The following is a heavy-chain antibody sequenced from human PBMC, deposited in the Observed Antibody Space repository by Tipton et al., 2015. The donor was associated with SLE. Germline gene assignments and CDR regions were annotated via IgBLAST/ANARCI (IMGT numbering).Heavy chain of an antibody. Sequence: GLVKPSETLSLSCSVSGTSISDHYWNWIRQPPGEGLEWLGYIYYDGRTSVSTSYNPSLKSRVAISVDTAKNQFSLRLNSVTAADTAFYYCASTRKGGRDGYNDRDSYSFDYWGQGILLIVSS. CDR2: IYYDGRTSVST. CDR1: GTSISDHY. D-gene: IGHD5-24*01. V-gene: IGHV4-59*11. CDR3: ASTRKGGRDGYNDRDSYSFDY. J-gene: IGHJ4*02.